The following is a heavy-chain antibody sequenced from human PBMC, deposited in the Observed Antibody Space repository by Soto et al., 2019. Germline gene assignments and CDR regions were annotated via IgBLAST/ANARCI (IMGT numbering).Heavy chain of an antibody. CDR3: ARVASAYDSGMDV. CDR2: INPNSGGT. J-gene: IGHJ6*02. CDR1: GHTFTGDY. Sequence: ASVKVSCKASGHTFTGDYMHWVRQAPGQGLEWMGWINPNSGGTHYAQKFQAWVTMTRDTSISTVYMELSRLRSDDTAVYYCARVASAYDSGMDVWGQGTTVTVSS. V-gene: IGHV1-2*04. D-gene: IGHD5-12*01.